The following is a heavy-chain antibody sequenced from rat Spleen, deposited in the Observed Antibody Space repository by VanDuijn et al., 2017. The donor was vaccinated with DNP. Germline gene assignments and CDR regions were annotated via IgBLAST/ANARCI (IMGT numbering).Heavy chain of an antibody. CDR3: ARNYGGYRPWDY. CDR2: IDTSGGRA. D-gene: IGHD1-11*01. Sequence: EVQLVESGGGFVQPGRSLKLSCAASGFTFSNYGMAWVRQAPTKGLEWVASIDTSGGRAYYPDSVKGRFTISRDNEKSTLYLQMTSLRSEDTATYYCARNYGGYRPWDYWGQGVMVTVSS. J-gene: IGHJ2*01. CDR1: GFTFSNYG. V-gene: IGHV5S13*01.